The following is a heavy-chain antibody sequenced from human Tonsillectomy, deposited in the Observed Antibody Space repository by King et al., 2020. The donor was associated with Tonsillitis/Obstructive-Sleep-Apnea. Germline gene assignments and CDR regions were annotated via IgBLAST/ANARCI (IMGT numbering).Heavy chain of an antibody. V-gene: IGHV3-30*18. Sequence: VQLVESGGGVVQPGRSLRLSCADSGFTFSSYGMHWVRQAPGKGLEWVAVISYDGSNKYYADSVEGRFTISRDNSKNTLYLQMNSLRAEDTAVYYCAKHSGSYLGYFDYWGQGTLVTVSS. D-gene: IGHD1-26*01. CDR1: GFTFSSYG. J-gene: IGHJ4*02. CDR3: AKHSGSYLGYFDY. CDR2: ISYDGSNK.